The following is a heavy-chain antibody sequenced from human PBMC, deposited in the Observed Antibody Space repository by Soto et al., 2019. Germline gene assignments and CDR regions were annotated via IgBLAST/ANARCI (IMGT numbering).Heavy chain of an antibody. CDR1: GFPSINSA. Sequence: PGGSLRLSCATSGFPSINSAMSWVRQAPGKGLEWVSSISGSGTTTYYADSVKGRFTISRDSSKNTLYLQMNSLRAEDTAVYYCAKNPSGSYNYVHFDYWGQGALVTVSS. CDR3: AKNPSGSYNYVHFDY. J-gene: IGHJ4*02. D-gene: IGHD1-26*01. V-gene: IGHV3-23*01. CDR2: ISGSGTTT.